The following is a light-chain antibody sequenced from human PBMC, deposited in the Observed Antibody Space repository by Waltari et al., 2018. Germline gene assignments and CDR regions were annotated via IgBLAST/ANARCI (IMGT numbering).Light chain of an antibody. J-gene: IGLJ2*01. V-gene: IGLV2-11*01. CDR1: SSDIGGYDF. Sequence: QSALTQPRSVSGSPGQSVTISCTGTSSDIGGYDFVSWYQQYPGKAPKLIIYDVNKRPRGVPDRFSGSKAGNTASLTISGLLNEDEADYYCCSYAGADTSVVFGGGTTLTVL. CDR2: DVN. CDR3: CSYAGADTSVV.